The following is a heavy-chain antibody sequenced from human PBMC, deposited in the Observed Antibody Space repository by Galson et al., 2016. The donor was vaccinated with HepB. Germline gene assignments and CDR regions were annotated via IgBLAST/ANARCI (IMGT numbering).Heavy chain of an antibody. CDR2: IHWDDDT. CDR3: ARMKPMVRGVREASNYFDC. Sequence: PALVKPTQTLTLTCTFSGFSPSTTGMCVSWIRQPPGKALEWLALIHWDDDTYYTASLRTRLSISKDSSNNQVILTMTDMDPADTGTYFCARMKPMVRGVREASNYFDCWGQGALVTVSS. J-gene: IGHJ4*02. D-gene: IGHD3-10*01. V-gene: IGHV2-70*01. CDR1: GFSPSTTGMC.